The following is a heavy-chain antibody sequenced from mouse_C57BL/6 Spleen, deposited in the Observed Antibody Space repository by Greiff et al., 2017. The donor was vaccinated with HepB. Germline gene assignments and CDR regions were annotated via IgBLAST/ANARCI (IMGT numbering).Heavy chain of an antibody. D-gene: IGHD1-1*01. V-gene: IGHV1-50*01. CDR1: GYTFTSYW. J-gene: IGHJ4*01. CDR3: GRHCDGRGYAMDY. CDR2: IDPSDSYT. Sequence: QVQLQQPGAELVKPGASVKLSCKASGYTFTSYWMQWVKQRPGQGLEWIGEIDPSDSYTNYNQKFKGKATLTVDTSSSTAYMQLSSLTSEDSAVYCCGRHCDGRGYAMDYWGQGTSVTVSS.